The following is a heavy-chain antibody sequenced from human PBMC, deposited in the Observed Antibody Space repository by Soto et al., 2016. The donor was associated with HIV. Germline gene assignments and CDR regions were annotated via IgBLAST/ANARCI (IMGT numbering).Heavy chain of an antibody. CDR1: GGSISSYY. CDR2: VYYSGST. D-gene: IGHD6-13*01. Sequence: QVQLQESGPGLVKPSETLSLTCTVSGGSISSYYWSRIRQPPGKGLEWIGYVYYSGSTNYNPSLKGRVAMSVDTSKKQLSLKVISMTAADTAVYYCARGGYSSSWYYYMDVWGRGATITVYS. CDR3: ARGGYSSSWYYYMDV. J-gene: IGHJ6*03. V-gene: IGHV4-59*01.